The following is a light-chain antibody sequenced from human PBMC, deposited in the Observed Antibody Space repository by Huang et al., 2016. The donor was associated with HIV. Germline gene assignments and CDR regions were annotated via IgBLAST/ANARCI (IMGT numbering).Light chain of an antibody. CDR1: QSLLHRNGNNH. J-gene: IGKJ2*01. V-gene: IGKV2-28*01. CDR3: MQALQTPYT. Sequence: DIVMTQSPLYLPVTPGEPASISCRSSQSLLHRNGNNHLDWYLQRPGQSPQLLIYLGSIRASWVPDRFSGSGSGTYFTRKSSRVATEDVVVYYCMQALQTPYTFGQGTKLVIK. CDR2: LGS.